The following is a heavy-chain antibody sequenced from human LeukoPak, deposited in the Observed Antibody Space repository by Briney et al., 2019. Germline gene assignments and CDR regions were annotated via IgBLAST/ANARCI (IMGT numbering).Heavy chain of an antibody. CDR3: ARGWLLWNY. CDR2: INHSGST. J-gene: IGHJ4*02. Sequence: SETLSLTCAVYGGSFSGYYWTWIRQPSGKGLEWIGEINHSGSTNYNPSLKSRVTISVDTSKNQFSLKLSSVTAADTAVYYCARGWLLWNYWGQGTLVTVSS. CDR1: GGSFSGYY. D-gene: IGHD3-10*01. V-gene: IGHV4-34*01.